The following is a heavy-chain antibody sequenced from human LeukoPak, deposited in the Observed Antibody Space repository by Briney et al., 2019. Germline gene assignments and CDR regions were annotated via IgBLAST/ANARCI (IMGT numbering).Heavy chain of an antibody. CDR1: GFTFSSYA. CDR3: AKAIAVAVAFDY. J-gene: IGHJ4*02. Sequence: GGSLRLSCAASGFTFSSYAMHWVRQAPGKGLEYVSAISSNGGSTYYANSVKGRFTISRDNSKNTLYLQMGSLRVEDMAVYYCAKAIAVAVAFDYWGQGTLVTVSS. V-gene: IGHV3-64*01. CDR2: ISSNGGST. D-gene: IGHD6-19*01.